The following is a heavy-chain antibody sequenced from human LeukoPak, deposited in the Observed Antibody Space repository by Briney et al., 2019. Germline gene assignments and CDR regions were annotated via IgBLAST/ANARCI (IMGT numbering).Heavy chain of an antibody. V-gene: IGHV3-20*01. CDR3: ARTFPYYDSSGYYSPYFDY. CDR2: INWNGGST. Sequence: GGSLRLSCAASGFTFDDYGMSWVRQAPGKGLEWVSGINWNGGSTGYADSVKGRFTFSRDNAKNSLYLQMNSLRAEDTALYHCARTFPYYDSSGYYSPYFDYWGQGTLVTVSS. CDR1: GFTFDDYG. D-gene: IGHD3-22*01. J-gene: IGHJ4*02.